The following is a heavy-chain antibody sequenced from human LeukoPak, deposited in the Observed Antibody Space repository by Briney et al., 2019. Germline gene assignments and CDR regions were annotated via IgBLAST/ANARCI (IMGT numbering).Heavy chain of an antibody. CDR2: IYHSGST. J-gene: IGHJ4*02. CDR3: ARGSHYDSSGYYFDY. D-gene: IGHD3-22*01. Sequence: PSQTLSLTCAVSGGSTSSGGYSWSWIRQPPGKGLEWIGCIYHSGSTYYNPSLKSRVTISVDRSKNQFSLKLSSVTAADTAVYYCARGSHYDSSGYYFDYWGQGTLVTVSS. CDR1: GGSTSSGGYS. V-gene: IGHV4-30-2*01.